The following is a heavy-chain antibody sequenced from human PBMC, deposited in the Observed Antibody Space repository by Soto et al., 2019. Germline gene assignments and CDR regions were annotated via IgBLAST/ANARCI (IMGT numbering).Heavy chain of an antibody. CDR1: GFTFSGSA. CDR3: TRPMSAAGTLYYYYYGMDV. D-gene: IGHD6-13*01. CDR2: IRSKANSYAT. V-gene: IGHV3-73*01. J-gene: IGHJ6*02. Sequence: GGSLRLSCAASGFTFSGSAMHWVRQASGKGLEWVGRIRSKANSYATAYAASVKGRFTISRDDSKNTAYLQMNSLKTEDTAVYYCTRPMSAAGTLYYYYYGMDVWGQGTTVTVS.